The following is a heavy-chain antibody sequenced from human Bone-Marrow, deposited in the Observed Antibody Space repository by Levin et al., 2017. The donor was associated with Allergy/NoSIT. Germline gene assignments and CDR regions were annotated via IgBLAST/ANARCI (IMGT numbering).Heavy chain of an antibody. D-gene: IGHD3-10*01. CDR3: ARDPYYSRSGTSHRGMDV. J-gene: IGHJ6*02. V-gene: IGHV3-53*01. Sequence: PGGSLRLSCAASGFTVSSSYMSWVRQAPGKGLEWVSIIYSDGNTYYADSVKGRFTISRDNSKNTLYLQMDSLRAEDTAVYYCARDPYYSRSGTSHRGMDVWGHGTTVTVSS. CDR2: IYSDGNT. CDR1: GFTVSSSY.